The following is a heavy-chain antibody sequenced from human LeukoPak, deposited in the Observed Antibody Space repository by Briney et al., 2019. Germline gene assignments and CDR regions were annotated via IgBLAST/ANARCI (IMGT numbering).Heavy chain of an antibody. D-gene: IGHD2-15*01. V-gene: IGHV4-59*01. CDR2: ISNSGST. CDR3: GRDALVGYFSYYYMDV. CDR1: GGAITSYY. J-gene: IGHJ6*03. Sequence: SETLSLTCTVSGGAITSYYWTWIRQSPVKGLEWIGDISNSGSTSYNPSLKSRVTISIDTSKNQFSLKLSSVTAADTAVYYCGRDALVGYFSYYYMDVWGKGTTVTVSS.